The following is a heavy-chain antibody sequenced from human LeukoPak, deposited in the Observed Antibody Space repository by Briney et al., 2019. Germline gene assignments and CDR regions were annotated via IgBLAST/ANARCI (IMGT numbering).Heavy chain of an antibody. CDR2: IYYSGST. D-gene: IGHD3-10*01. J-gene: IGHJ6*03. CDR3: ASVYGSGSYFLTNYYYYYMDV. CDR1: GGSISSSSYY. Sequence: SETLSLTCTVSGGSISSSSYYWGWIRQPPGKGLEWIGSIYYSGSTYYNPSLKSRVTISVDTSKNQFPLKLSSVTAADTAVYYCASVYGSGSYFLTNYYYYYMDVWGKGTTVTVSS. V-gene: IGHV4-39*01.